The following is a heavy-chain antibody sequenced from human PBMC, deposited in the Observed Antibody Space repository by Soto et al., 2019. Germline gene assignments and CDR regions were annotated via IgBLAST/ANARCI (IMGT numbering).Heavy chain of an antibody. Sequence: GASVKVSCKASGYTFTSYYMHWVRQAPGQGLEWMGIINPSGGSTSYAQKFQGRVTMTRDTSTSTVYMELSSLRSEDTAVYYCALESEENYYYSYMDVWGKGTTVTVSS. V-gene: IGHV1-46*01. J-gene: IGHJ6*03. CDR2: INPSGGST. CDR1: GYTFTSYY. CDR3: ALESEENYYYSYMDV.